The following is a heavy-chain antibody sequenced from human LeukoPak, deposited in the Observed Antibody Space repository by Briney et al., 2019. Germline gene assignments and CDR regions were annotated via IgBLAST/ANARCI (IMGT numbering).Heavy chain of an antibody. CDR1: GFTFSNAW. V-gene: IGHV3-15*07. Sequence: PGGSLRLSCAASGFTFSNAWMNWVRQAPGKGLEWVGRIKSKTDGGTTDYAAPVKGRFTISRDDSKNTLYLQMNSLKTEDTAVYYCTTGGELWFGEITRAYYYGMDVWGQGTTVTVSS. CDR3: TTGGELWFGEITRAYYYGMDV. J-gene: IGHJ6*02. CDR2: IKSKTDGGTT. D-gene: IGHD3-10*01.